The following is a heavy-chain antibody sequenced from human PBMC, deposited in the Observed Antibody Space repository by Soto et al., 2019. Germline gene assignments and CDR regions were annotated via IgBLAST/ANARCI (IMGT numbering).Heavy chain of an antibody. J-gene: IGHJ4*02. Sequence: FVTLPLPCSVAGGTMSNSGYYWGLKNKPPGKGLEWIGSIYYSGSTYYNPSLKSRVTISVDTSKNQFSLKLSSVTAADTAVYYCARSIVVVTALDYWGEGTLVTVSS. CDR2: IYYSGST. CDR1: GGTMSNSGYY. V-gene: IGHV4-39*01. D-gene: IGHD2-21*02. CDR3: ARSIVVVTALDY.